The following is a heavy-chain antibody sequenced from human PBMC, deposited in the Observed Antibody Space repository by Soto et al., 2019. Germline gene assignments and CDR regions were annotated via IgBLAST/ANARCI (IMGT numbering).Heavy chain of an antibody. CDR2: IYSGGST. V-gene: IGHV3-53*01. CDR1: GFTVIWNY. D-gene: IGHD6-13*01. J-gene: IGHJ4*02. Sequence: GWALRQSCEASGFTVIWNYMSCVRRAPGKGLDWVSVIYSGGSTYYADSVKGRFTISRDNSKNTLYLQMNSLRAEDTAVDYCARVLSSSWYYCEYWGQGTVVTVS. CDR3: ARVLSSSWYYCEY.